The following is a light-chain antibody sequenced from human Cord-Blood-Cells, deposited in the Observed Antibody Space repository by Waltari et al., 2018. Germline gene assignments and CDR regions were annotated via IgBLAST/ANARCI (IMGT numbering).Light chain of an antibody. CDR1: QSISSY. V-gene: IGKV1-39*01. CDR3: QQSYSTHRT. J-gene: IGKJ1*01. CDR2: AAS. Sequence: DIQMTQSPSSLSASVGDRVTITCRASQSISSYLNWYQQKPGKAPKLLIYAASSLQSGVPSRFCGSGSGTDFTLTISSLQPEDFATYYCQQSYSTHRTFGQGTKVEIK.